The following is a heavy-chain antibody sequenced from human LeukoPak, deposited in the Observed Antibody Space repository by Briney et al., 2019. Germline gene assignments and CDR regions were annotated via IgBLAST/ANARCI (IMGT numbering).Heavy chain of an antibody. Sequence: PSETLSLTCAVYGGSFSGYYWSWIRQPPGKGLEWIGEINHSGSTNYNPSLKSRVTISVDTSKNQFSLKLSSVTAADTAVYYCARDHGPAYYDFWSGYSTANGMDVWGQGTTVTVSS. J-gene: IGHJ6*02. CDR1: GGSFSGYY. CDR2: INHSGST. CDR3: ARDHGPAYYDFWSGYSTANGMDV. D-gene: IGHD3-3*01. V-gene: IGHV4-34*01.